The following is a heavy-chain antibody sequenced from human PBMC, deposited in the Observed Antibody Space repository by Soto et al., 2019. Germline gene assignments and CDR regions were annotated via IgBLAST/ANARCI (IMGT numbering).Heavy chain of an antibody. V-gene: IGHV3-72*01. Sequence: EVQLVESGGGLVQPGGSLRLSCAASGFTFSEHYMDWVRQTPGKGLEWVGRIRNKANRYTAEYAASVRGKFTISRDNSKYSLELQMISLTTGDTASYYWVRDARTGNRQTGFDYWGQGTQLTVSS. J-gene: IGHJ4*02. CDR3: VRDARTGNRQTGFDY. CDR2: IRNKANRYTA. CDR1: GFTFSEHY. D-gene: IGHD3-10*01.